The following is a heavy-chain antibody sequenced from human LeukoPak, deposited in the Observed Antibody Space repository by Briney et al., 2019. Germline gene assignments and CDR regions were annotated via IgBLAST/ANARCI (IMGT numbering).Heavy chain of an antibody. Sequence: GGSLRLSCAASGFTFSSYWMSWGRQAPGRGLEWVANIKQDGSEKYYVDSVKGRFTISRDNAKNSLYLQMNSLRAEVTAVYYCAREYYYYYYMDVWGKGTTVTVSS. CDR1: GFTFSSYW. CDR2: IKQDGSEK. V-gene: IGHV3-7*01. CDR3: AREYYYYYYMDV. J-gene: IGHJ6*03.